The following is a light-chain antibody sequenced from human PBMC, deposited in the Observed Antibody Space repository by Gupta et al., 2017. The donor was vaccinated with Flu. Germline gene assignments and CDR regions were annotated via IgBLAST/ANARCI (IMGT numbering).Light chain of an antibody. CDR3: GSYTSSSTWV. Sequence: QSALTQPASVSGFPGQSITISCTGTISDIGGYNYVSWYLQHPGKAPKLMIYEVTNRPSGVSNRFSGSKSGNTASLTVSGLQTEDEADYFCGSYTSSSTWVFGGGTKLTVL. V-gene: IGLV2-14*01. CDR2: EVT. J-gene: IGLJ3*02. CDR1: ISDIGGYNY.